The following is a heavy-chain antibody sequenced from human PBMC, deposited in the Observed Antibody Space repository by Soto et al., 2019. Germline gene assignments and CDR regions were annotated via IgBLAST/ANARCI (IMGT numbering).Heavy chain of an antibody. J-gene: IGHJ4*02. Sequence: QVQLVESGGGVVQPGRSLRLSCAASGFTFSSYGMHWVRQAPGKGLEWVAVISYDGSNKYYADSVKGRFTISRDNSKNTLYLQMNSLRAEDTAVYYCAKARIGAAAGPPFDYWGQGTLVTVSS. V-gene: IGHV3-30*18. D-gene: IGHD6-13*01. CDR2: ISYDGSNK. CDR1: GFTFSSYG. CDR3: AKARIGAAAGPPFDY.